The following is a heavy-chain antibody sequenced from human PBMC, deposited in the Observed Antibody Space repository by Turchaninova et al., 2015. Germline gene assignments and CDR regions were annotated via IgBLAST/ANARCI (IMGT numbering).Heavy chain of an antibody. D-gene: IGHD1-1*01. CDR1: GVSIRTYY. J-gene: IGHJ4*02. V-gene: IGHV4-59*01. CDR3: ARDRGGNDGFDY. Sequence: QVQLQAAGPGLVKPSETLSLTCTGSGVSIRTYYWGWIRQPPGKGLEWIGNIYHRGSTNYNPPLKSRVTISVDTSKNQFSLKLSSVTAADTALYYCARDRGGNDGFDYWGQGTLVTVSS. CDR2: IYHRGST.